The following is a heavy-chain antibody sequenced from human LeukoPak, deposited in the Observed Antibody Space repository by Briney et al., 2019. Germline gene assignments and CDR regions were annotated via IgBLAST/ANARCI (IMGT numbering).Heavy chain of an antibody. D-gene: IGHD1-26*01. V-gene: IGHV4-59*12. CDR1: GGSISSYY. CDR2: IYYSGST. J-gene: IGHJ4*02. CDR3: ARDGGGTGRPFDF. Sequence: PSETLSLTCTVSGGSISSYYWSWIRQPPGKGLEWIGYIYYSGSTNYNPSLKSRVTMSVDTSNNRLSLNLSPVTAADTAVYYCARDGGGTGRPFDFWGQGTLVTVSS.